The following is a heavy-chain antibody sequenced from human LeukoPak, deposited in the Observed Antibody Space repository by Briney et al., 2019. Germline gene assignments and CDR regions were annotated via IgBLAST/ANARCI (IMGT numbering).Heavy chain of an antibody. Sequence: SETLSLTCTVSGGSISSYYWSWIRQPAGKGLEWIGRIYTSGSTNYNPSLKSRVTMLVDTSKNQFSLKLSSVTAADTAVYYCARVYSSGWSYYFDYWGQGTLVTVSS. CDR2: IYTSGST. CDR1: GGSISSYY. V-gene: IGHV4-4*07. J-gene: IGHJ4*02. CDR3: ARVYSSGWSYYFDY. D-gene: IGHD6-19*01.